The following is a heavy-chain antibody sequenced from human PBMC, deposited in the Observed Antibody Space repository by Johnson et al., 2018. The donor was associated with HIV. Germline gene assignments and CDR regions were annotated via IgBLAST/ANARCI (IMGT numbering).Heavy chain of an antibody. V-gene: IGHV3-11*01. J-gene: IGHJ3*02. Sequence: QVHLVESGGGLVQPGGSLRLSCAASGFTFSDSYMAWIRQAPGKGLEWISYISGYGRTIYYADSVRGRFTISRDNAKNSLYLQMNSLRAEDTALYYCARGAYSSSWHASDASDIWGQGTMVTVSS. D-gene: IGHD6-13*01. CDR2: ISGYGRTI. CDR3: ARGAYSSSWHASDASDI. CDR1: GFTFSDSY.